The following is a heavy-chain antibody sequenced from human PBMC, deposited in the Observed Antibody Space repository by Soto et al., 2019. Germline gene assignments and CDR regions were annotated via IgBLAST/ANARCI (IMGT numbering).Heavy chain of an antibody. V-gene: IGHV4-4*07. CDR2: IDSSGST. D-gene: IGHD5-12*01. CDR3: ARGLGGYDQVFQY. Sequence: PSATMSLTCTVSGGSINSHYWIWIRQPAGKTLEWIGRIDSSGSTNYNPSLKSRVTLSVDTSKNQFSLNLSSVTAADTAVYYCARGLGGYDQVFQYWGQGALVTVSS. J-gene: IGHJ4*02. CDR1: GGSINSHY.